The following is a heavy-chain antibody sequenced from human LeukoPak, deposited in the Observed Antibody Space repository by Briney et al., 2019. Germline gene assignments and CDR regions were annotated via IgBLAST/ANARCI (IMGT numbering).Heavy chain of an antibody. J-gene: IGHJ4*02. CDR1: GYTFSAYY. Sequence: GSVKVSCKASGYTFSAYYIHWLRQAPGQGLEWMGWINVNSGDTNSAPNFQGRVTLTRDMSSNTAYMEVTKLTLDDTAVFYCARDGGLDFWGQGTLVTVSS. D-gene: IGHD2-15*01. CDR2: INVNSGDT. CDR3: ARDGGLDF. V-gene: IGHV1-2*02.